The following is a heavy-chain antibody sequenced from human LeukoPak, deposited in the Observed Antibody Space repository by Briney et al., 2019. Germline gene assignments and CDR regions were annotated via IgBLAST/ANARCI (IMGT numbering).Heavy chain of an antibody. CDR1: GFTFSDYY. CDR2: ISSSGSTI. D-gene: IGHD5-24*01. V-gene: IGHV3-11*01. Sequence: GGSLRLSCAASGFTFSDYYMSWIRQAPGKGLEWVSYISSSGSTIYYADSVKGRFTISRDNAKNSLYLQMNSLRAEDTAVYYCARDGHPAAERWLQFYYYYYYMDVWGKGTTVTISS. J-gene: IGHJ6*03. CDR3: ARDGHPAAERWLQFYYYYYYMDV.